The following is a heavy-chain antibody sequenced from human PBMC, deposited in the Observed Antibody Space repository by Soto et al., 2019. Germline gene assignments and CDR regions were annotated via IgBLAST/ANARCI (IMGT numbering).Heavy chain of an antibody. J-gene: IGHJ4*02. CDR3: ARVGPVSRDAFDY. CDR2: INWNSGII. CDR1: GFIFDEYA. Sequence: EVQLVESGGGLVQPGRSLRLSCAASGFIFDEYAMHWVRQAPGKGLEWVSGINWNSGIIAYADSVKGRFTISRDNTKNSLYPQLNSLRPGDTAFYFCARVGPVSRDAFDYWGQGTLVNVSS. V-gene: IGHV3-9*01. D-gene: IGHD6-13*01.